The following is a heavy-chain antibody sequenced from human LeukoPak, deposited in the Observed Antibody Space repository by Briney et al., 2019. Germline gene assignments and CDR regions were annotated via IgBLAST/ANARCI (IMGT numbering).Heavy chain of an antibody. J-gene: IGHJ4*02. CDR3: AAGFYDSSGYYYY. Sequence: ASVKVSCKASGYTFTDYYMHWVQQAPGKGLEWMGRVDPEDGETIYAEKFQGRVTITADTSTDTAYMELSSLRSGDTAVYYCAAGFYDSSGYYYYWGQGTLVTVSS. D-gene: IGHD3-22*01. CDR2: VDPEDGET. V-gene: IGHV1-69-2*01. CDR1: GYTFTDYY.